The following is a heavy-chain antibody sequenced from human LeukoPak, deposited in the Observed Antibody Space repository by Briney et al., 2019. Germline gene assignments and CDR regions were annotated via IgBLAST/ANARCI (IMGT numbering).Heavy chain of an antibody. CDR3: ANRYCGTTSCYSYGFDI. J-gene: IGHJ3*02. D-gene: IGHD2-2*01. Sequence: GASVKVSCKASGYTFTGYYIYWVRQAPGQGLEWMGWINPNSGGTNYAQKFQGRVTMTRDTSISTAYMELSRLRSDDTAVYYCANRYCGTTSCYSYGFDIWGQGTMVTVSS. V-gene: IGHV1-2*02. CDR1: GYTFTGYY. CDR2: INPNSGGT.